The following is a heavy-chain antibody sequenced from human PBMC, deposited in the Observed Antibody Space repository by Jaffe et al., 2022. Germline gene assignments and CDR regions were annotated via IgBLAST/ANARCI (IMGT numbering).Heavy chain of an antibody. J-gene: IGHJ4*02. D-gene: IGHD3-10*01. CDR1: GYSISSGYY. V-gene: IGHV4-38-2*02. Sequence: QVQLQESGPGLVKPSETLSLTCAVSGYSISSGYYWGWIRQPPGKGLEWIGSIYHSGSTYYNPSLKSRVTISVDTSKNQFSLKLSSVTAADTAVYYCAREAGRLWFGELLRHFDYWGQGTLVTVSS. CDR2: IYHSGST. CDR3: AREAGRLWFGELLRHFDY.